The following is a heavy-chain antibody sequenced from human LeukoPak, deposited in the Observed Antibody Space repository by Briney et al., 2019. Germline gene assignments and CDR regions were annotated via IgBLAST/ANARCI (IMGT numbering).Heavy chain of an antibody. J-gene: IGHJ4*02. CDR2: IKQDGSEK. CDR1: GFTFRSFW. Sequence: PGGSLRLSCAASGFTFRSFWMSWVRQAPGKGLEWVANIKQDGSEKYYVDSVKGRFTNSRDNAKNSLYLQMNSLRAEDTAVYYCARDGLSAALGYWGQGTLVTVSS. V-gene: IGHV3-7*01. CDR3: ARDGLSAALGY. D-gene: IGHD6-13*01.